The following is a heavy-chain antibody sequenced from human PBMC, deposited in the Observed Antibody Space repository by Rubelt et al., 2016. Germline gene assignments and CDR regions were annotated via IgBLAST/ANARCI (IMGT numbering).Heavy chain of an antibody. D-gene: IGHD3-10*01. Sequence: QVQLVQSGAEVKKPGSSVKVSCKASGGTFSSYAISWVRQAPGQGLEWMGRIIPILGIANYAQKFQGRVTITADKSTSTAYMELSRLRSEDTAVYYCAIQTREYNWFDPWGQGTLVTVSS. CDR1: GGTFSSYA. V-gene: IGHV1-69*04. CDR3: AIQTREYNWFDP. CDR2: IIPILGIA. J-gene: IGHJ5*02.